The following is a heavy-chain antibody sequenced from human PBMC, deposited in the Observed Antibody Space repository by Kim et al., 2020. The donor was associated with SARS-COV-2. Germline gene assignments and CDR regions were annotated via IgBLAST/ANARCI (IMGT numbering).Heavy chain of an antibody. CDR2: INPNSGGT. CDR3: ASQLRITMIVVVHYAFDI. CDR1: GYTFTGYY. J-gene: IGHJ3*02. Sequence: ASVKVSCKASGYTFTGYYMHWVRQAPGQGLEWMAWINPNSGGTNYAQKFQGRVTMTRDTSISTAYMELSRLRSDDTAVYYCASQLRITMIVVVHYAFDIWGQGTMVTVSS. D-gene: IGHD3-22*01. V-gene: IGHV1-2*02.